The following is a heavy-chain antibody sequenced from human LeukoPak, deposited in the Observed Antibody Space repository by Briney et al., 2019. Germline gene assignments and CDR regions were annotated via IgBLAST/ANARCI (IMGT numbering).Heavy chain of an antibody. V-gene: IGHV1-18*01. CDR2: ISAYNGNT. CDR1: GYTFTNYG. J-gene: IGHJ4*02. Sequence: GASVKVSCKASGYTFTNYGISWVRQAPGQGLEWMGWISAYNGNTNYAQKLQGRVTMVTDTSTSTAYMELRSLRSDDTAVYYCAVDLLDPQDYFDYWGQGTLVTVSS. CDR3: AVDLLDPQDYFDY. D-gene: IGHD1-1*01.